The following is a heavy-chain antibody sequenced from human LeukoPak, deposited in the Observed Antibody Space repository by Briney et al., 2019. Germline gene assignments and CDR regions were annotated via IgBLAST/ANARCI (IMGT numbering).Heavy chain of an antibody. D-gene: IGHD6-13*01. Sequence: SETLSLTCAVYGGSFSGYYWSWIRQPPGKGLEWIGEINHSGSTNYNPSLKSRVTISVDTPKNQFSLKLSSVTAADTAVYYCASIAAAGYYYYYYMDVWGKGTTVTVSS. V-gene: IGHV4-34*01. CDR1: GGSFSGYY. CDR2: INHSGST. J-gene: IGHJ6*03. CDR3: ASIAAAGYYYYYYMDV.